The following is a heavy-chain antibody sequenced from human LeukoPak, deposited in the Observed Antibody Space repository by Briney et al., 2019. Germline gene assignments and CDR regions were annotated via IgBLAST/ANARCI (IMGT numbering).Heavy chain of an antibody. D-gene: IGHD3-22*01. Sequence: QSGGSLRLSCAASGFTLSNYWMHWVRQAPGKGLVWVSRINTEVSGTSYADSVKGRFTISRDNAKNMLYLQMNSLTVEDTAVYYCVGYPAGHSSGRNGDFWGQGTLVTVSS. V-gene: IGHV3-74*01. J-gene: IGHJ4*02. CDR2: INTEVSGT. CDR3: VGYPAGHSSGRNGDF. CDR1: GFTLSNYW.